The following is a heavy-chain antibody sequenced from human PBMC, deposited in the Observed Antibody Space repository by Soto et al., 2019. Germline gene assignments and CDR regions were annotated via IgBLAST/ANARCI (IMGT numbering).Heavy chain of an antibody. Sequence: SENLPLTCSVSGGSINSYWWSWIRQPAGKGLEWIGRVYSSGTTDYNPSINSRATLSVETSKNQFSLKLSSVTAADTAVYYCARDIGSYAYGEGYWGQG. CDR3: ARDIGSYAYGEGY. CDR1: GGSINSYW. CDR2: VYSSGTT. D-gene: IGHD3-10*01. V-gene: IGHV4-4*07. J-gene: IGHJ4*02.